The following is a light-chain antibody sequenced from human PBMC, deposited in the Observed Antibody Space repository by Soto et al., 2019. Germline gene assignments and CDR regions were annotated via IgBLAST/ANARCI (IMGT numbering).Light chain of an antibody. CDR1: SSDVGGYYY. V-gene: IGLV2-14*01. CDR2: EVS. Sequence: QSALTQPASVSGSPGQSITISCTGTSSDVGGYYYVSWYQHHPGKAPKLMIYEVSNRPSGVSNRFSGSKSGNTASLTISGLRAEDEADYYCSSYTSSSTQVFGTGTKLTVL. CDR3: SSYTSSSTQV. J-gene: IGLJ1*01.